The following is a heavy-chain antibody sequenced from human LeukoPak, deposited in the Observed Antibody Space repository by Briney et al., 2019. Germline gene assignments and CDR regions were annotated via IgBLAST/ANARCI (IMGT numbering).Heavy chain of an antibody. Sequence: SETLSLTCAVYGGSFSGYYWSWIRQPPGKGLEWIGEINHSGSTNYNPSLKSRVTISVDTSKNQFSLKLSSVTAADTAVYYCARGYSYGRLMVAFDIWGQGTMVTVSS. D-gene: IGHD5-18*01. CDR3: ARGYSYGRLMVAFDI. J-gene: IGHJ3*02. CDR2: INHSGST. CDR1: GGSFSGYY. V-gene: IGHV4-34*01.